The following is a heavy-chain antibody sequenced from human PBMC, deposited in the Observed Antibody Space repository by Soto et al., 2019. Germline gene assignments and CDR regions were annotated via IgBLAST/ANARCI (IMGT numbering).Heavy chain of an antibody. CDR2: IYYSGST. CDR3: ARGYTDVLRFLEWLPHAFDI. V-gene: IGHV4-30-4*01. J-gene: IGHJ3*02. D-gene: IGHD3-3*01. CDR1: GGSISSGDYY. Sequence: SETLSLTCTVSGGSISSGDYYWSWIRLPPGKGLEWIGYIYYSGSTYYNPSLKSRVTISVDTSKNQFSLKLSSVTAADTAVYYCARGYTDVLRFLEWLPHAFDIWGQGTMVTVSS.